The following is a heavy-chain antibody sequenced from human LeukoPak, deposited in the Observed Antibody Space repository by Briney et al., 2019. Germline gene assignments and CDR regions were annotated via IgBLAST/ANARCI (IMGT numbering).Heavy chain of an antibody. D-gene: IGHD2-15*01. CDR1: GFTVRDYW. V-gene: IGHV3-74*01. CDR2: INIDARRP. Sequence: PGGSLRLSCAASGFTVRDYWMHWVRQAPGKGLVWVSRINIDARRPSYADFVKGRFTISRDNAKNTLYLQMNSLRVEDTALYYCARETREAGSGDHQTDAFDIWGQGTMVRVS. CDR3: ARETREAGSGDHQTDAFDI. J-gene: IGHJ3*02.